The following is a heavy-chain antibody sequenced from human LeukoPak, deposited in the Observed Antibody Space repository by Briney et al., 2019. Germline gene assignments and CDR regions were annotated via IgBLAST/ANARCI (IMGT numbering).Heavy chain of an antibody. CDR2: ISAYNGNT. V-gene: IGHV1-18*01. Sequence: GASVKVSCKASGYTFTSYGISWVRQAPGQGLEWMGWISAYNGNTNYAQKLQGSVSMTTDTSTSTAYMDLRSLRSDDTAVYYCARDLRCSSGWSASGMDVWGKGTTVTISS. D-gene: IGHD6-19*01. J-gene: IGHJ6*03. CDR3: ARDLRCSSGWSASGMDV. CDR1: GYTFTSYG.